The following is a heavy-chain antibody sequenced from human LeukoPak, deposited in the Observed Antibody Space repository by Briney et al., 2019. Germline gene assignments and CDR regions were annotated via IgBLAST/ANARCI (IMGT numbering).Heavy chain of an antibody. Sequence: SETLSLTCAVYGGSFSDYYWSWIRQPPGKGLECIGRIYTSGSTNYNPSLKSRVTISVDTSKNQFSLKLSSVTAADTAVYYCARQVGSYYGYWGQGTLVTVSS. CDR2: IYTSGST. D-gene: IGHD1-26*01. CDR1: GGSFSDYY. J-gene: IGHJ4*02. V-gene: IGHV4-59*08. CDR3: ARQVGSYYGY.